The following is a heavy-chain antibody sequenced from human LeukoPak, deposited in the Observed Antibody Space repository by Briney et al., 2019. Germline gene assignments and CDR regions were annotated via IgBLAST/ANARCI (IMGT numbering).Heavy chain of an antibody. J-gene: IGHJ4*02. CDR3: ARGYSYGSYYFDN. CDR2: IYYSGNT. V-gene: IGHV4-59*01. Sequence: SETLSLTCTVSGVSISSYYWSWIRQPPGKGLEWIGYIYYSGNTNYNPSLKSRVTISVDTSKSQFSLKLSSVTAADTAIYYCARGYSYGSYYFDNWGQGTLVTVSS. CDR1: GVSISSYY. D-gene: IGHD5-18*01.